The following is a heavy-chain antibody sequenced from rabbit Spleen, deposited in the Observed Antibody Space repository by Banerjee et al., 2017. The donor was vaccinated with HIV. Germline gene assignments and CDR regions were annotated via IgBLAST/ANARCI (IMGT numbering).Heavy chain of an antibody. D-gene: IGHD1-1*01. Sequence: QSLEESGGDLVQPGGSLKLSCKASGFDFSNYGVSWVRQAPGKGLEWIGYIEPIFGNTFYANGVNGRFPISSQNAQNTLYLQLSSLTTADTATYFCARDSSSSFSSYGMDLWGPGTLVTVS. CDR2: IEPIFGNT. V-gene: IGHV1S7*01. CDR3: ARDSSSSFSSYGMDL. CDR1: GFDFSNYG. J-gene: IGHJ6*01.